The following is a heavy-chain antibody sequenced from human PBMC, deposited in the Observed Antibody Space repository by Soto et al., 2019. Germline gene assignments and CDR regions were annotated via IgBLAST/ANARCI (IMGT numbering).Heavy chain of an antibody. Sequence: QLQLQESGPGLVKPSETLSLTCTVSGGSISSSSYYWGWIRQPPGKGLEWIGSIYYSGSTYYNPSLRIRVTLSVHASKNQFSLKLSSVPAADTAVYYCARLTGHGGSSRYYWGQGTLVTVAS. D-gene: IGHD1-26*01. CDR2: IYYSGST. V-gene: IGHV4-39*01. CDR1: GGSISSSSYY. CDR3: ARLTGHGGSSRYY. J-gene: IGHJ4*02.